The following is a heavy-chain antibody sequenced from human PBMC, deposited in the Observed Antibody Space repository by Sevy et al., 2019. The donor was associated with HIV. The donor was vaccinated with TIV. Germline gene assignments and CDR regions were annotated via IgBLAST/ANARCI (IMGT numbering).Heavy chain of an antibody. D-gene: IGHD3-10*01. CDR1: GFTFSSYG. Sequence: GGSLRLSCAASGFTFSSYGMHWVRQAPGTGLEWVAVIWYDGGSKYYADSVKGRFTISRDNSKNTLFLQMNSLRAEDTAVYYCAGDKLLPVMVTMVRGALSYYFDYWGQGTLVTVSS. CDR3: AGDKLLPVMVTMVRGALSYYFDY. J-gene: IGHJ4*02. V-gene: IGHV3-33*01. CDR2: IWYDGGSK.